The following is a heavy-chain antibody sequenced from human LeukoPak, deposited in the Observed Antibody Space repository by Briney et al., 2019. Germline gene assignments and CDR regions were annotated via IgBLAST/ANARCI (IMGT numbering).Heavy chain of an antibody. CDR3: AKDYPSAVGASPFEY. V-gene: IGHV3-30*02. D-gene: IGHD1-26*01. CDR2: IGYDGSNNYDGNSK. Sequence: GGSLRPSCAASGFTFSSSGMHWVRQAPGKGLEWVTFIGYDGSNNYDGNSKYFADSVKGRFTISRDNSKNTLYLQMNSLRPEDTALYYCAKDYPSAVGASPFEYWGQGTLVTVS. J-gene: IGHJ4*02. CDR1: GFTFSSSG.